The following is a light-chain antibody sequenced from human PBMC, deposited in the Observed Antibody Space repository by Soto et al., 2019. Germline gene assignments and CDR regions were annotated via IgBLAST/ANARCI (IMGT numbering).Light chain of an antibody. J-gene: IGLJ2*01. CDR1: TSDVGGYSW. CDR3: SSYTSSTTPVI. Sequence: QSPLTQPASVSGSPGQSITISCTGTTSDVGGYSWVSWYRQYPGKAPKLIIFEVIHRSSGVSNRFSGSKSGNTASLTISGLQTEDEADYYCSSYTSSTTPVIFGGGTKLTVL. V-gene: IGLV2-14*01. CDR2: EVI.